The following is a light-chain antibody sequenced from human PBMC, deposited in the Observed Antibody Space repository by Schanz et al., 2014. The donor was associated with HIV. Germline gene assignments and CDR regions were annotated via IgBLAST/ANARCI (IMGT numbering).Light chain of an antibody. CDR3: LQYNDDVYT. V-gene: IGKV1-5*03. J-gene: IGKJ2*01. CDR1: QSIRGW. CDR2: EAS. Sequence: DIQMTQSPSTLSASVGDRISITCRASQSIRGWLAWYQQKPGEAPNLLISEASTLDSGVPSRFSGSGSGTEFTLSISSLQSDDFATYYCLQYNDDVYTFGQGTKLEIK.